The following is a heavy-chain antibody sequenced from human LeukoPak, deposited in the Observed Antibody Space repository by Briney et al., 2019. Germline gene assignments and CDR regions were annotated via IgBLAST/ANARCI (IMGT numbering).Heavy chain of an antibody. CDR3: ARDYYDFWSGYHDAFDI. D-gene: IGHD3-3*01. V-gene: IGHV3-48*03. CDR1: GFTFSSYE. Sequence: GGSLRLSCAASGFTFSSYEMNWVRQAPGKGLEWVSYISSSGSTIYYADSVKGRFTISRDNAKNSLYLQMNSLRAEDTAVYYCARDYYDFWSGYHDAFDIWGQGTLVTVSS. CDR2: ISSSGSTI. J-gene: IGHJ3*02.